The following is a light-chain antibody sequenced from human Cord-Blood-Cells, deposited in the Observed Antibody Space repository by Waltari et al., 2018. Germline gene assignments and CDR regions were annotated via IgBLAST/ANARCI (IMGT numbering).Light chain of an antibody. Sequence: DIVMTQSPDSLAVSLGERATIHCKSSQSVLYSSNNKNYLAWYQQKPGQPPKLLIYWASTRRSGVPDRFSGSGSGTDFTLTISSLQAEDVAVYYCQQYYSTPYTFGQGTKLEIK. CDR1: QSVLYSSNNKNY. CDR3: QQYYSTPYT. V-gene: IGKV4-1*01. J-gene: IGKJ2*01. CDR2: WAS.